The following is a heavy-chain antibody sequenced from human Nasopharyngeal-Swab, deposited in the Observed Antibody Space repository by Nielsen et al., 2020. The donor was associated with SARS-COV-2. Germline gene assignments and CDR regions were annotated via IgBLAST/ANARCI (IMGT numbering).Heavy chain of an antibody. CDR1: GYSFTSYW. CDR2: IDPSDSYT. J-gene: IGHJ4*02. CDR3: ARGGGNMGASDY. D-gene: IGHD2-15*01. V-gene: IGHV5-10-1*01. Sequence: GESLKISCQGSGYSFTSYWISWVRQMPGKGLEWMGRIDPSDSYTNYSPSFQGHVTISADKSISTAYLQWSSLKASDTAMYYCARGGGNMGASDYWGQGTLVTVSS.